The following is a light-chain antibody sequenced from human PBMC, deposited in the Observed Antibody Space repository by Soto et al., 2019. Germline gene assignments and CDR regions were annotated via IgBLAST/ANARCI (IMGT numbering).Light chain of an antibody. J-gene: IGKJ4*01. CDR3: QQYGSSPPHLT. CDR2: GAS. Sequence: EIVLTQSPGTLSLSPGERATLSCRASQSVSSSYLAWYQQKPGQAPRLLIYGASSRATGIPDRFSGSGSGTDFTLTISRLEPEDFAVYYCQQYGSSPPHLTFGGGTKVDIK. CDR1: QSVSSSY. V-gene: IGKV3-20*01.